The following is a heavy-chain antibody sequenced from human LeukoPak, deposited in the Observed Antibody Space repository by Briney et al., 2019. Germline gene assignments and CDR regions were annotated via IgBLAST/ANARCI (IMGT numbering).Heavy chain of an antibody. D-gene: IGHD3-10*01. J-gene: IGHJ4*02. CDR2: ISYDGSNK. V-gene: IGHV3-30*18. Sequence: PGGSLRLSCAASGFTFSSYGMHWVRQAPGKGLEWVAVISYDGSNKYYADSVKGRFTISRDNAKNSLFLQMNSLRAEDMALYYCAKDTKGYIGGSGSYYDYWGQGTLVTVSS. CDR3: AKDTKGYIGGSGSYYDY. CDR1: GFTFSSYG.